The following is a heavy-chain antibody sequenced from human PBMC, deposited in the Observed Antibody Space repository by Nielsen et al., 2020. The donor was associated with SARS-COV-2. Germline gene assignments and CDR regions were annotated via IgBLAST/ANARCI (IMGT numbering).Heavy chain of an antibody. CDR2: ISYDGSNK. CDR1: GFTFSRYA. J-gene: IGHJ5*02. CDR3: AKDLRASGQYL. D-gene: IGHD6-19*01. V-gene: IGHV3-30-3*01. Sequence: GGSLRLSCAASGFTFSRYAMHWVRQAPGKGLEWVAVISYDGSNKYYADSVKGRFTISRDNSKNTLYLQMNSLRAEDTAVYYCAKDLRASGQYLWGQGTLVTVSS.